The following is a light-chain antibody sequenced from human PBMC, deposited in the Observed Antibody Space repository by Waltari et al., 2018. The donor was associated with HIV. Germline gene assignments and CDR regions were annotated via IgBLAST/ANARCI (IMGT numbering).Light chain of an antibody. CDR2: QVS. CDR3: MQGTHWPYT. V-gene: IGKV2-30*01. CDR1: QSLVYSDGNTY. Sequence: DVVMTQSPLSPPVTLGQPAPIPCRSRQSLVYSDGNTYLNWFHQRPGQSPRRLIYQVSNRDSGVPDRFSGSGSGTDFTLKISRVEAEDVGLYYCMQGTHWPYTFGQGTKLEIK. J-gene: IGKJ2*01.